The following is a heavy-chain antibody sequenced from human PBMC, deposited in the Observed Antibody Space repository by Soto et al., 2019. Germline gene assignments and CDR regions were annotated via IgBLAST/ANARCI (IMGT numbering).Heavy chain of an antibody. Sequence: EVQLVQSGAEVKKPGESLKISCKGSGYSFTTYWIGWVRQMPGKGLEGMGIIYPYDSDTRYSPSFQGQVTFSADESITTAYLQWTSLKASDTAMYYCARQGSKYGPNFDFWGQATLVTVSP. CDR1: GYSFTTYW. D-gene: IGHD3-10*01. J-gene: IGHJ4*02. CDR3: ARQGSKYGPNFDF. CDR2: IYPYDSDT. V-gene: IGHV5-51*01.